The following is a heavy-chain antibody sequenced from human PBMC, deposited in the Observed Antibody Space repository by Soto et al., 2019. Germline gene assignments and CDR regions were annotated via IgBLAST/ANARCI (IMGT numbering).Heavy chain of an antibody. V-gene: IGHV4-4*07. J-gene: IGHJ5*02. CDR2: IFANGHT. CDR1: GGSISENY. D-gene: IGHD2-21*01. Sequence: SETLSLTCIVSGGSISENYWNWVRQPPGKGLEWIGLIFANGHTDYNPSLKSRVTMSVDASKNQFSLRLTSMTAADTAVYYCVASLAAYGINWLDPWGRGTLVTVSS. CDR3: VASLAAYGINWLDP.